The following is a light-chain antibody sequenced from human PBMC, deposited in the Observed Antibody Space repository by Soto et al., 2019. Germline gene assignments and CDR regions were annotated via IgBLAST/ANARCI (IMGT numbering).Light chain of an antibody. CDR2: DVS. CDR3: SPYTRSNTGV. V-gene: IGLV2-14*03. CDR1: SSDVGGYNY. Sequence: QSALTQPASVSGSPGQSITISCTGTSSDVGGYNYVSWYQQHPGKAPKLMIYDVSNRPSGVSNRFSGSKSGNTASLSIPGLQTEDEADYYCSPYTRSNTGVLGGGTKLTVL. J-gene: IGLJ2*01.